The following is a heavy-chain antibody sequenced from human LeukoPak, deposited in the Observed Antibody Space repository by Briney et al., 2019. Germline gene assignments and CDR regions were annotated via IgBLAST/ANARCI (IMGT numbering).Heavy chain of an antibody. J-gene: IGHJ4*02. Sequence: SETLSLTCTVSGGSISGYYWSWIRQPAGKGLEWIGRIYFTGSTNYNPSLKSRVTMSVDTSSNQLSLNLRSVTAADTAVYYCARGPSGVTGEDFDYWGQGTLVTVSS. CDR2: IYFTGST. D-gene: IGHD7-27*01. V-gene: IGHV4-4*07. CDR1: GGSISGYY. CDR3: ARGPSGVTGEDFDY.